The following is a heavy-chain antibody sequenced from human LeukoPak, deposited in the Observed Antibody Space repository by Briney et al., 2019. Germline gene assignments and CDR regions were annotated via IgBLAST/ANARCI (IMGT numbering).Heavy chain of an antibody. CDR1: GGSISSSSYY. CDR2: IYYSGST. J-gene: IGHJ5*02. V-gene: IGHV4-39*07. D-gene: IGHD3-3*01. CDR3: ARGHPEERFNAP. Sequence: SETLSLTCTVSGGSISSSSYYWGWIRQPPGKGLEWIGSIYYSGSTYYNPYPKSRVTISVATSTNQFSLKLSSVTGADPAVYSCARGHPEERFNAPWGQGPLVTVSS.